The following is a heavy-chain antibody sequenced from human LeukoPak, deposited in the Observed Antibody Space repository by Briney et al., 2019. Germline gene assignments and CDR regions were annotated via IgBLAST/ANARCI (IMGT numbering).Heavy chain of an antibody. J-gene: IGHJ4*02. CDR2: ISGSAGGT. CDR1: GFTLSSYM. Sequence: RGSLRLSCVASGFTLSSYMMSWVRQAPGKGLEWVSGISGSAGGTFYSDSVRGRFTISRDSPKNTLYLQMDSLRVEDTAVYYCTKDPLDYWGQGTLDTVSS. V-gene: IGHV3-23*01. CDR3: TKDPLDY.